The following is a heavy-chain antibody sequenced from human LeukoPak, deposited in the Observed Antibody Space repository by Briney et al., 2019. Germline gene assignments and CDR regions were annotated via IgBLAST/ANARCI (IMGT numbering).Heavy chain of an antibody. CDR1: GFTVSSNY. V-gene: IGHV3-21*01. CDR3: VRDFMGMGGTTAYLHY. Sequence: PGGSLRLSCAASGFTVSSNYMSWVRQAPGQGLEWVSSISRNSRHVYYVCSVWRRFTISRDEARNFLFLEMNSLRADDMAVYYGVRDFMGMGGTTAYLHYWGQGTLVTVSS. CDR2: ISRNSRHV. J-gene: IGHJ1*01. D-gene: IGHD1-26*01.